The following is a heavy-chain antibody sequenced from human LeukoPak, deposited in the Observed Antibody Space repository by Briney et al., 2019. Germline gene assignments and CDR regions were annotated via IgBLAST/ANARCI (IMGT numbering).Heavy chain of an antibody. J-gene: IGHJ4*01. CDR1: GGSFSGYY. Sequence: SETLSLTCAVYGGSFSGYYWSWIRQPPGKGLEWIGEINHSGSTNYNPSLKSRVTISVDTSKNQFSLKLSSVTAADTAVYYCARGRVRYFDCVPGGPFDYCGQGTLVTVSS. CDR3: ARGRVRYFDCVPGGPFDY. V-gene: IGHV4-34*01. CDR2: INHSGST. D-gene: IGHD3-9*01.